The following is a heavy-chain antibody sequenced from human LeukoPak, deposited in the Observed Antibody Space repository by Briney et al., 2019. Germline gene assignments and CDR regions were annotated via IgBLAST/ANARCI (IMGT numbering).Heavy chain of an antibody. D-gene: IGHD3-10*01. CDR1: GFTFSSYA. CDR3: AKKITMVRGTSGFDY. Sequence: GGSLRLSCAAPGFTFSSYAMSWVRQAPGKGLEWVSAISGSGGSTYYADSVKGRFTISRDNSKNTLYLQINSLRAEDTAVYYCAKKITMVRGTSGFDYWGQGTLVTVSS. CDR2: ISGSGGST. V-gene: IGHV3-23*01. J-gene: IGHJ4*02.